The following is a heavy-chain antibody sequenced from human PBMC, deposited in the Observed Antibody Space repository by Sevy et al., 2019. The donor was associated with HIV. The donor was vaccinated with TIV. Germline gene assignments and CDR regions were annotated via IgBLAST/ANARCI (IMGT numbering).Heavy chain of an antibody. CDR2: IIPMFGTT. CDR1: GGTFSIYA. J-gene: IGHJ5*02. D-gene: IGHD3-22*01. V-gene: IGHV1-69*13. CDR3: AREDSSGLNWFDP. Sequence: ASVKVSCRASGGTFSIYAITWVRQSPGQGLEWMGGIIPMFGTTKYAQKFQGRVTITADESTNTAYMELSSLRSEDTAVYYCAREDSSGLNWFDPWGQGTLVTVSS.